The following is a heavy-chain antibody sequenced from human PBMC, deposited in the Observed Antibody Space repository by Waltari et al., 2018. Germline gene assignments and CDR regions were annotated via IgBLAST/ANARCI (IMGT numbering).Heavy chain of an antibody. CDR1: GFTFSSYA. Sequence: EVQLLESGGGLVQPGGSLRLSCAASGFTFSSYAMRWVRQAPGKGLEWVSVIYSGGSTYYADSVKGRFTISRDNSKNTLYLQMNSLRAEDTAVYYCANDYGDYGGSFGWGQGTLVTVSS. CDR2: IYSGGST. D-gene: IGHD4-17*01. CDR3: ANDYGDYGGSFG. J-gene: IGHJ4*02. V-gene: IGHV3-23*03.